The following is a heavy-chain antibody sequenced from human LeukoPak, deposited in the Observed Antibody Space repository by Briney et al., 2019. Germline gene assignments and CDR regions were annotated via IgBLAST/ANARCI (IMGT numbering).Heavy chain of an antibody. J-gene: IGHJ1*01. CDR2: IKSKTDGGTT. CDR3: TAEIRPYSSSWRGY. CDR1: GFTFSNAW. V-gene: IGHV3-15*01. Sequence: GGSLRLSCAASGFTFSNAWMSWVRQAPGKGLEWVGRIKSKTDGGTTDYAAPVKGRFTISRDDSKNTLYLQMNSLKTEDTAVYYYTAEIRPYSSSWRGYWGQGALVTVSS. D-gene: IGHD6-13*01.